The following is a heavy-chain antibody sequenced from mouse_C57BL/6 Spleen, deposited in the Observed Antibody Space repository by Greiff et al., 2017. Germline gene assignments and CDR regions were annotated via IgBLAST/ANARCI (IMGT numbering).Heavy chain of an antibody. CDR1: GFSLTSYG. D-gene: IGHD2-4*01. CDR2: IWRGGST. CDR3: AKKGNYDYDGDSFAY. V-gene: IGHV2-5*01. Sequence: VHLVESGPGLVQPSQSLSITCTVSGFSLTSYGVHWVRQSPGKGLEWLGVIWRGGSTDYNAAFMSRLSITKDNSKSQVFFKMNSLQADDTAIYYCAKKGNYDYDGDSFAYWGQGTLVTVSA. J-gene: IGHJ3*01.